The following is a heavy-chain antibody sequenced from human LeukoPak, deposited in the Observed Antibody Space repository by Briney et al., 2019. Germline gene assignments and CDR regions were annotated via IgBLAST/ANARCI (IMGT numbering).Heavy chain of an antibody. V-gene: IGHV3-23*01. Sequence: GGSLRLSCAASGFTFSSYAMSWVRQAPGKGLEWVSAISGSGGSTYYADSVKGRFTISRDNSKNTLYLQMNSLRAEGTAVYYCAKVRYSGSSRYFDSWGQGTLVAVSS. J-gene: IGHJ4*02. CDR2: ISGSGGST. CDR3: AKVRYSGSSRYFDS. D-gene: IGHD6-6*01. CDR1: GFTFSSYA.